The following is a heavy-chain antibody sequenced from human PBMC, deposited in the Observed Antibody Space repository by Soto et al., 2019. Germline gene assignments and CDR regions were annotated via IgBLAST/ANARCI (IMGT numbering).Heavy chain of an antibody. CDR1: GFTFSSYA. J-gene: IGHJ4*02. Sequence: EVQLLESGGGLVQPGGSLRLSCAASGFTFSSYAMSWVRQAPGKGLEWVSAISGSGGSTYYADSVKGRFTFSRDNSKNTLYLQMNSLRAEDTAVYYCAKAEVAGGYFDYWGQGTLVTVSS. CDR2: ISGSGGST. V-gene: IGHV3-23*01. CDR3: AKAEVAGGYFDY. D-gene: IGHD3-10*01.